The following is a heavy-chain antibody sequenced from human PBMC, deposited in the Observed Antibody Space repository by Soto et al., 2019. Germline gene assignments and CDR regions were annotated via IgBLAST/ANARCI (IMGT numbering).Heavy chain of an antibody. J-gene: IGHJ4*02. CDR2: IYYSGST. CDR1: GGSISSSSYY. D-gene: IGHD5-12*01. Sequence: SETLSLTCTVSGGSISSSSYYWGWIRQPPGKGLEWIGSIYYSGSTYYNPSLKSRVTISVDTSKNQFSLKLSSVTAADTAVYYCARHRSGYDPHIFDYWGQGTLVTVSS. V-gene: IGHV4-39*01. CDR3: ARHRSGYDPHIFDY.